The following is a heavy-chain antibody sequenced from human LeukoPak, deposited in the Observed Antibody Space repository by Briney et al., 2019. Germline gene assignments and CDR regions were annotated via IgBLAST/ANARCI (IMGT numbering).Heavy chain of an antibody. CDR1: GFPFSGSG. CDR3: AKDKDTPATAQPQRGYFES. Sequence: GSSLRLSCAASGFPFSGSGMHWVRQAPGKGLEWVAVIWYDGSHQYYADSVKGRFTISRDNSKNTLDLQMNSLRVEDTAVHFCAKDKDTPATAQPQRGYFESWGQGTLVTVSS. CDR2: IWYDGSHQ. D-gene: IGHD2-15*01. J-gene: IGHJ4*02. V-gene: IGHV3-33*06.